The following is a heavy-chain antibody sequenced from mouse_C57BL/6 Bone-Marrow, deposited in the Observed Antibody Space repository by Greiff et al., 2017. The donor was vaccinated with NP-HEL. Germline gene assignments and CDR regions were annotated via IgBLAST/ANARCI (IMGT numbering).Heavy chain of an antibody. CDR2: IYPRSGNT. Sequence: QVQLQQSGAELARPGASVKLSCKASGYTFTSYGISWVKQRPGQGLEWIGEIYPRSGNTYYNEKFKGKATLTADKSSSTAYMELRSLTSEDSAVYFCARLNWDAYWGQGTLVTVSA. J-gene: IGHJ3*01. CDR1: GYTFTSYG. CDR3: ARLNWDAY. V-gene: IGHV1-81*01. D-gene: IGHD4-1*01.